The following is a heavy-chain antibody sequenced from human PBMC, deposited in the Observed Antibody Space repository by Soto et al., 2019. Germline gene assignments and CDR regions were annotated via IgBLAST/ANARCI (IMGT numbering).Heavy chain of an antibody. CDR3: ARYKVRGVMGWFDP. D-gene: IGHD3-10*01. J-gene: IGHJ5*02. CDR1: GGSFNGYY. Sequence: SETLSLTCAVYGGSFNGYYWSWIRQPPGKGLEWIGEINHSGSTNYNPSLKSRVTISVDTSKNQFSLKLSSVTAADTAVYYCARYKVRGVMGWFDPWGQGTLVTVSS. V-gene: IGHV4-34*01. CDR2: INHSGST.